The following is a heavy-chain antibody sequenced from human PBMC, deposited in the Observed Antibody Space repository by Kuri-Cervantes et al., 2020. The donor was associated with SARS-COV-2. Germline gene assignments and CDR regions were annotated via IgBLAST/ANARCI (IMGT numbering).Heavy chain of an antibody. CDR3: ARGPWDSIAARRFGAFDI. V-gene: IGHV4-30-4*08. J-gene: IGHJ3*02. Sequence: SCTVSGGSISSGDYYWSWIRQPPGKGLEWIGYIYYSGSTYYNPSLKSRVTISVDTSKNQFSLKLSSVTAADTAVYYCARGPWDSIAARRFGAFDIWGQGTMVTVSS. D-gene: IGHD6-6*01. CDR2: IYYSGST. CDR1: GGSISSGDYY.